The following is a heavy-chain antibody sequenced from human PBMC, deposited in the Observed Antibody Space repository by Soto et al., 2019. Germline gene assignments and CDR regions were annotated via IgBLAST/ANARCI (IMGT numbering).Heavy chain of an antibody. J-gene: IGHJ3*02. D-gene: IGHD6-6*01. CDR1: GFTFSSYG. CDR2: ISYDGSNK. CDR3: AKVSSSSFLAAFDI. Sequence: QVQLVESGGGVVQPGRSLRLSCAASGFTFSSYGIHWVRQAPGKGLEWVAIISYDGSNKYYADSVKGRFTISRDNSKNTLYLQMNSLRLEDTAVYYCAKVSSSSFLAAFDIWGQGTMVTVSS. V-gene: IGHV3-30*18.